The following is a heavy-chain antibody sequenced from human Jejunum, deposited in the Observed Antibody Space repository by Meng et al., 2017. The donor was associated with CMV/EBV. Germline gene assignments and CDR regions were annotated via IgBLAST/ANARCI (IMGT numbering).Heavy chain of an antibody. Sequence: VWLVGLGGWLVQAWGSLRLSCIGCGFTFSSYNMNGVRQAPGKGLEWVSSISSSSRYINYADSVKGRFTISRDNAKNSLYLQMNSLRVEDTAIYYCARDIDHWGQGTLVTVSS. V-gene: IGHV3-21*01. CDR1: GFTFSSYN. J-gene: IGHJ5*02. CDR3: ARDIDH. CDR2: ISSSSRYI.